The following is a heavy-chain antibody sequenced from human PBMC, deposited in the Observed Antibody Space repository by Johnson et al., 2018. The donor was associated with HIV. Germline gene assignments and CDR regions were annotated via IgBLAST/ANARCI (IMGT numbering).Heavy chain of an antibody. CDR1: GFTFSDYY. CDR3: ARRSSYDAFDI. V-gene: IGHV3-11*04. Sequence: QVQLVESGGGLVKPGGSLRLSCAASGFTFSDYYMSWIGQAPGKGREWVSSIPRGGGTVYYADPVKGRFTISRYNSKKPLYLQMNSLRAEDTAVYYCARRSSYDAFDIWGQGTMVTVSS. J-gene: IGHJ3*02. CDR2: IPRGGGTV.